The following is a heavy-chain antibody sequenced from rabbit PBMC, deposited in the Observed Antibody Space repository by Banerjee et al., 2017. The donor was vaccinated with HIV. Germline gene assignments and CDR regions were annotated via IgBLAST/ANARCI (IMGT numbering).Heavy chain of an antibody. CDR2: IDPVFGYT. J-gene: IGHJ4*01. Sequence: QEQLEESGGDLVKPEGSLTLTCTASGFSFSYSYWICWVRQAPGKGLEWVGYIDPVFGYTYYASWVNGRFSISRENTQHTVYLQLDSLTAADTATYFCVREVAAKFNLWGQGTLVTVS. V-gene: IGHV1S45*01. D-gene: IGHD4-1*01. CDR3: VREVAAKFNL. CDR1: GFSFSYSYW.